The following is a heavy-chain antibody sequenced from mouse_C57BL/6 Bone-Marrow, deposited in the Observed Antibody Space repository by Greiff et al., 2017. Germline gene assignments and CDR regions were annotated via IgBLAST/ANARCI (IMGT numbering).Heavy chain of an antibody. D-gene: IGHD2-1*01. J-gene: IGHJ3*01. CDR2: IYPSDSET. V-gene: IGHV1-61*01. CDR3: ASFGKPFAY. Sequence: QVHVKQPGAELVRPGSSVKLSCKASGYTFTSYWMDWVKQRPGQGLEWIGNIYPSDSETHYNQKFKDKATLTVDKSSSTAYMQLSSLTSEDSAVYYCASFGKPFAYWGQGTLVTVSA. CDR1: GYTFTSYW.